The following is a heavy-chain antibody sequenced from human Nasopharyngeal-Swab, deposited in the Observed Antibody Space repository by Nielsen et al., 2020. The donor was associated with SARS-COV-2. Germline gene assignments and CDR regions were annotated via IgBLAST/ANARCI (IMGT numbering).Heavy chain of an antibody. J-gene: IGHJ6*03. CDR2: INAGNGNT. CDR3: ARGGYCSSTSCASYYYYMDV. CDR1: GYTFTSYA. D-gene: IGHD2-2*01. V-gene: IGHV1-3*01. Sequence: ASVKVSCKASGYTFTSYAMHWVRQAPGQRLEWMGWINAGNGNTKHSQKFQGRVTITRDTSASTAYMELSSLRSEDTAVYYCARGGYCSSTSCASYYYYMDVWGKGTTVTVSS.